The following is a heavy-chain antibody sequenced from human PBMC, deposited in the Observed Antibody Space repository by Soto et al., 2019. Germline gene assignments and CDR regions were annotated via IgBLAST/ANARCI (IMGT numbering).Heavy chain of an antibody. V-gene: IGHV3-64*01. D-gene: IGHD5-12*01. CDR3: ARDNRWLRRDAFDI. J-gene: IGHJ3*02. CDR1: GFTFSSYA. Sequence: EVQLVESGGGLVQPGGSLRLSCAASGFTFSSYAMHWVRQAPGKGQEYVSAISSNGGSTYYANSVKGRFTISRDNSKNTLYLQMGSLRAEDMAVYYCARDNRWLRRDAFDIWGQGTMLTVSS. CDR2: ISSNGGST.